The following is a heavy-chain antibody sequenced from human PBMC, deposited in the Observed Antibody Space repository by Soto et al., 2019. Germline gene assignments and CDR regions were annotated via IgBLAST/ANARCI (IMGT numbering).Heavy chain of an antibody. J-gene: IGHJ3*02. Sequence: QVQLQQWGAGLLKPSETLSLTCAVYGGYFHDDYWCWIRQSPGKGLEWIGEIKRSGNTYYNPYLGNSLSTYKELSTYQNTSSLSCVTDADAAVYYCATGLPTGYVMCSHYAFEIWSQGTMVYVSS. CDR1: GGYFHDDY. V-gene: IGHV4-34*01. CDR2: IKRSGNT. CDR3: ATGLPTGYVMCSHYAFEI. D-gene: IGHD3-10*02.